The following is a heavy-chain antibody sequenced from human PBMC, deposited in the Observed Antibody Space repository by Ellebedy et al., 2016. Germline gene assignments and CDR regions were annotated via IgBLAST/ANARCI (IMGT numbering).Heavy chain of an antibody. V-gene: IGHV1-8*01. CDR1: GYTFTSHN. J-gene: IGHJ6*02. CDR3: ARRVMDV. Sequence: ASVKVSCKASGYTFTSHNINWVRQAPGQGLEWMGWMNPNSGNTGYAQKFQGRVTMTRNTSISTAYMELSSLRSEDTAVYYCARRVMDVWGQGTTVTVSS. CDR2: MNPNSGNT.